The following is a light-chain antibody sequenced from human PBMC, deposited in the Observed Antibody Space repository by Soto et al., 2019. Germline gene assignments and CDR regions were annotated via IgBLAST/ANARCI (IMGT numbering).Light chain of an antibody. CDR1: QSVSSN. CDR2: DAS. V-gene: IGKV3-11*01. J-gene: IGKJ4*01. CDR3: QQRSNWPLT. Sequence: IVITQSAATLSVYQGERATLSCRASQSVSSNLAWYQQKAGQAPRLLIYDASNRATGIPARFSGSGSGTDFTLTISSLEPEDFAVYYCQQRSNWPLTFGGGTNVDI.